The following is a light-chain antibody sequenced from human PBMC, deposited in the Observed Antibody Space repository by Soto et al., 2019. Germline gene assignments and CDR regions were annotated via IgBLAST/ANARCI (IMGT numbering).Light chain of an antibody. CDR3: QQRGSYPLA. CDR2: DAS. V-gene: IGKV3-11*01. Sequence: EIVLTQSPATLSLSPGDRATLSCRASQSFSDYLAWYQQKPGQAPRLLIYDASTRATGIPARFSGSGSGTDFTLTISSLEPEDFAVYYCQQRGSYPLAFGGGTKVEI. CDR1: QSFSDY. J-gene: IGKJ4*01.